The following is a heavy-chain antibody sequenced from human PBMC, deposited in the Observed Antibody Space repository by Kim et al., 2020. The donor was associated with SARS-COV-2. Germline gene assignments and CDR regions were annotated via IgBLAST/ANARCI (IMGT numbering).Heavy chain of an antibody. V-gene: IGHV3-7*01. D-gene: IGHD6-19*01. CDR3: ARDRWGIAVAGPTYYYYGMDV. J-gene: IGHJ6*02. Sequence: LSLTCAASGFTFSSYWMSWVRQAPGKGLEWVANIKQDGSEKYYVDSVKGRFTIARDNAKNSLYLQMNSLRAEDTAVYYCARDRWGIAVAGPTYYYYGMDVWGQGTPVPVSS. CDR1: GFTFSSYW. CDR2: IKQDGSEK.